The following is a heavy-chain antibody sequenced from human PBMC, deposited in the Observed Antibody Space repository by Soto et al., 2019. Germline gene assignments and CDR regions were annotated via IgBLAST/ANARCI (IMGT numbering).Heavy chain of an antibody. CDR2: LFYSGTT. CDR3: ANARRAPRWFDP. Sequence: QVQLQESGPGLVKPSQTLSLTCTVSGGSISSGDSYWSWIRQHPVKGLEWIGYLFYSGTTYYNPSLKTRLTISVDTSKNQFSLTLTSVTAADTAVYYCANARRAPRWFDPWGQGILVTVSS. J-gene: IGHJ5*02. V-gene: IGHV4-31*03. D-gene: IGHD2-2*01. CDR1: GGSISSGDSY.